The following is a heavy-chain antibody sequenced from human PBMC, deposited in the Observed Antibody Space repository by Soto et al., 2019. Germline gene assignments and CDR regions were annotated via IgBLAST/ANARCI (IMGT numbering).Heavy chain of an antibody. CDR3: ARVACSNGWIFDY. CDR2: IKQDGSEK. J-gene: IGHJ4*01. D-gene: IGHD6-19*01. CDR1: GFTFSSYW. Sequence: DVQLVESGGDLVQPGGSLRLSCAASGFTFSSYWMSWVRQAPGKGLEWVANIKQDGSEKYYVDSVKGRFSLSRDNAKNSLQLQMNSLRAEDTAIYFCARVACSNGWIFDYWGQGTLVTVSS. V-gene: IGHV3-7*01.